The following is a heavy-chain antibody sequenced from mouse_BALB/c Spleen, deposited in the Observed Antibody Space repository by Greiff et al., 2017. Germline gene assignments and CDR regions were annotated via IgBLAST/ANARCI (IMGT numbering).Heavy chain of an antibody. V-gene: IGHV5-6-5*01. CDR2: ISSGGST. Sequence: EVKLMESGGGLVKPGGSLKLSCAASGFTFSSYAMSWVRQTPEKRLEWVASISSGGSTYYPDTVKGRFTISRDNAKNTLYLQMSSLKSEDTALYYCARHNYDDYFDYWGQGTTLTVSS. CDR1: GFTFSSYA. J-gene: IGHJ2*01. D-gene: IGHD1-3*01. CDR3: ARHNYDDYFDY.